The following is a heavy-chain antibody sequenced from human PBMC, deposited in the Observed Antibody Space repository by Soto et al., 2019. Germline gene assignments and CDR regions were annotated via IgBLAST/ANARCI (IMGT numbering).Heavy chain of an antibody. J-gene: IGHJ4*02. V-gene: IGHV4-59*08. CDR2: INYSGST. D-gene: IGHD5-12*01. Sequence: TSETLSLTCSVSGGSIRSYYWIWIRQPPGKGLEWIGFINYSGSTNYNPSLKGRVTISVDTSKNQFSLRLNSVTATDTAVYYCARLWSGYDPPEYWGQGTLVTV. CDR3: ARLWSGYDPPEY. CDR1: GGSIRSYY.